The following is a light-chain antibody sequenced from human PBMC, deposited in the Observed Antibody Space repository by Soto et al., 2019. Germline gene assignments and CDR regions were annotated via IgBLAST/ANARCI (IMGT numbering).Light chain of an antibody. CDR2: GAS. V-gene: IGKV3-20*01. J-gene: IGKJ4*01. Sequence: EIVLTQSPGTLSLSPGERATLSCRASQSVSNNYLAWYQQKPGQAPRLLIYGASSRATGIPDRFSGSGSGTDFTLTISRLEPEDSAVYYCQQYKNWLALTFGGGTKVDIK. CDR1: QSVSNNY. CDR3: QQYKNWLALT.